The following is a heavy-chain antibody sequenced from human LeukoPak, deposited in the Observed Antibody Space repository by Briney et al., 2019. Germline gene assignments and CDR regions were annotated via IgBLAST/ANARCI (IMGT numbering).Heavy chain of an antibody. J-gene: IGHJ5*02. CDR2: MNPNSGDT. Sequence: ASVKVSCKTSGYTFTNYDINWARQATGQGLEWMGWMNPNSGDTGYAHKFQGRVTMTANTSINTAYMELSSLRSEDTAVYYCARMHYYDSGGSNWFDPWGQGTLVTVSS. V-gene: IGHV1-8*01. CDR3: ARMHYYDSGGSNWFDP. CDR1: GYTFTNYD. D-gene: IGHD3-10*01.